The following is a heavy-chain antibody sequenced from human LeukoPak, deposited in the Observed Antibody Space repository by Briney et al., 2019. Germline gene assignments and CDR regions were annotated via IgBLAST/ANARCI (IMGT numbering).Heavy chain of an antibody. D-gene: IGHD4-17*01. J-gene: IGHJ3*02. CDR1: GFTLSSYS. CDR3: ARYTTDYGDLNAFDI. Sequence: GGSLRLSCAASGFTLSSYSMNWVRQAPGKGLEWVSSISSSSNYIYYADSMKGRFTISRDNAKNSLYLQMNSLRAEDTAVYYCARYTTDYGDLNAFDIWGQGTMVTVSS. CDR2: ISSSSNYI. V-gene: IGHV3-21*01.